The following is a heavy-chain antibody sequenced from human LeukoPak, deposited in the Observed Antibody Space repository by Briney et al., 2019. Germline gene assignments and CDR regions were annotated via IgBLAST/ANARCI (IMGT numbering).Heavy chain of an antibody. V-gene: IGHV3-7*01. J-gene: IGHJ4*02. Sequence: GGSLRLSCAGSGFSFSTYWLSWVRQAPWEGLEWVANIKPDGSANYYVDSVKGRFTTSRDNAKNSLYLQMNSLRAEDTAVYYCARLGDSSGYYDFWGQGALVTVSS. CDR1: GFSFSTYW. CDR3: ARLGDSSGYYDF. CDR2: IKPDGSAN. D-gene: IGHD3-22*01.